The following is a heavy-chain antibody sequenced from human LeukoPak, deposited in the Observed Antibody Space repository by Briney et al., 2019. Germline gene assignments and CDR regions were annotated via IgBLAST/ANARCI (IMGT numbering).Heavy chain of an antibody. V-gene: IGHV3-30*02. Sequence: GGSLRLSCAASGLTFSSYGIHWVRQAPGKGLEWVAFIRYDGNNKYCADSVKGRFTISRDNSKNTLYLQMNSLRAEDTAVYYCAKDPTHFRVWDSYDSTRLSSWGQGTLATVSS. J-gene: IGHJ5*02. CDR3: AKDPTHFRVWDSYDSTRLSS. CDR1: GLTFSSYG. D-gene: IGHD3-22*01. CDR2: IRYDGNNK.